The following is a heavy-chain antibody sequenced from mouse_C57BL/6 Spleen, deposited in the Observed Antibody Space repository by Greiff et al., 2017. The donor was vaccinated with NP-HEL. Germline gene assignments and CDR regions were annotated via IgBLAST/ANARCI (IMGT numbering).Heavy chain of an antibody. Sequence: QVQLQQSGPELVKPGASVKISCKASGYAFSSSWMNWVKQRPGKGLEWIGRIYPGDGDTNYNGKFKGKATLTADKSSSTAYMQLSSLTSEDSAVYFCARSFPLYAMDYWGQGTSVTVSS. V-gene: IGHV1-82*01. CDR2: IYPGDGDT. CDR3: ARSFPLYAMDY. J-gene: IGHJ4*01. CDR1: GYAFSSSW.